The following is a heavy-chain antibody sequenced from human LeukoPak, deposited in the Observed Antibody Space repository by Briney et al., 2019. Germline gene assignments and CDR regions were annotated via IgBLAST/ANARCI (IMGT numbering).Heavy chain of an antibody. V-gene: IGHV4-38-2*01. CDR2: IYHSGST. CDR1: GYSISSGYY. J-gene: IGHJ4*02. Sequence: PSETLSLTCAVSGYSISSGYYWGWIRQPPGKGLEWIGSIYHSGSTYYNPSLKSRVTISVDTSKNQFSLKLSSVTAADTAVYYCARGRLVATIPFDYWGQGTLATVSS. D-gene: IGHD5-12*01. CDR3: ARGRLVATIPFDY.